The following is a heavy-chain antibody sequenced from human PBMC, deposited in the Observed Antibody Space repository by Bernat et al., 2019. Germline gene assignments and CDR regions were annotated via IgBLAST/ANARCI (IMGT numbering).Heavy chain of an antibody. Sequence: QVQLVQSGAEVKKPGASVKVSCKASGYTFTSYYMHWVRQAPGQGLEWMGIINPSGGSTSYAQKFQGRVTMPRDTSTSTVYMELSSLRSEDAAVYYCARGRDRHKGAQWLVRRSFDYWGQGTLVTVSS. D-gene: IGHD6-19*01. V-gene: IGHV1-46*01. CDR3: ARGRDRHKGAQWLVRRSFDY. CDR1: GYTFTSYY. CDR2: INPSGGST. J-gene: IGHJ4*02.